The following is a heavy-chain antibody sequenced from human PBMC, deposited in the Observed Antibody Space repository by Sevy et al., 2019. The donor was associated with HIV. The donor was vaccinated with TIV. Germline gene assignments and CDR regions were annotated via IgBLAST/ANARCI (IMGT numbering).Heavy chain of an antibody. CDR1: GGSISSYY. Sequence: SETLSLTCTVSGGSISSYYWSWIRQPPGKGLEWIGYIYYSGSANYNPSLKSRVTISVDTSKNQFSLKLSSVTAADTAVYYCARDSRNAFDIWGQGTMVTVSS. V-gene: IGHV4-59*01. CDR3: ARDSRNAFDI. CDR2: IYYSGSA. J-gene: IGHJ3*02.